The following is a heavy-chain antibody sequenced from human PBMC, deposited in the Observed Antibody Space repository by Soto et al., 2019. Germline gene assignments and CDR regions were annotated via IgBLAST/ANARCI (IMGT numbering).Heavy chain of an antibody. CDR3: ARDMRAVVGVVDY. Sequence: EVQLVESGGGLVKPGGSLRLSCAASGFTFSTFSMNWLRQAPGEGLEWVASISSSSAYIYYADSVKGRFTLSRENAKNSLHLQVNRLRGWDTGRYRCARDMRAVVGVVDYWGQGTLVSVSS. V-gene: IGHV3-21*04. J-gene: IGHJ4*02. CDR1: GFTFSTFS. D-gene: IGHD1-26*01. CDR2: ISSSSAYI.